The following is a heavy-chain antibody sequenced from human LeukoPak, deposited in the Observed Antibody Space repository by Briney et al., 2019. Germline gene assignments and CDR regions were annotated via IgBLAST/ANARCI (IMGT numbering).Heavy chain of an antibody. D-gene: IGHD3-3*01. Sequence: SVTVSCKASGGTFSSYAISWVRQAPGQGLEWMGGIIPIFGTANYAQKFQGRVTITADESTSTAYMELSSLRSEDTAVYYCARSTIFGVAMGYNWFDPWGQGTLVTVSS. V-gene: IGHV1-69*13. CDR3: ARSTIFGVAMGYNWFDP. CDR2: IIPIFGTA. J-gene: IGHJ5*02. CDR1: GGTFSSYA.